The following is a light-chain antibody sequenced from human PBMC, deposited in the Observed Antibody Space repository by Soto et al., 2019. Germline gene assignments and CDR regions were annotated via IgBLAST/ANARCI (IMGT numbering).Light chain of an antibody. CDR3: QQSYSTPRT. J-gene: IGKJ1*01. V-gene: IGKV1-39*01. Sequence: DIHMTQSPSALSASVGDRVTITCRASQSISTYLNCYQQKPGKAPKLLIYAASSLKSGAPSRFSGSGSGTDFTLTISSLQPADFATYYCQQSYSTPRTFGQGTKVDIK. CDR1: QSISTY. CDR2: AAS.